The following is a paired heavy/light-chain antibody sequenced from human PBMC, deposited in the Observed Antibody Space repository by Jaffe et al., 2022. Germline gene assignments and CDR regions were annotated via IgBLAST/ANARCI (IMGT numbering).Heavy chain of an antibody. D-gene: IGHD4-17*01. J-gene: IGHJ4*02. Sequence: QVQLQQWGAGLLKPSETLSLTCAVYGGSFSGYYWSWIRQPPGKGLEWIGEINHSGSTNYNPSLKSRVTISVDTSKNQFSLKLSSVTAADTAVYYCARGRWATVTRPHVYFDYWGQGTLVTVSS. CDR1: GGSFSGYY. V-gene: IGHV4-34*01. CDR3: ARGRWATVTRPHVYFDY. CDR2: INHSGST.
Light chain of an antibody. Sequence: EIVMTQSPATLSVSPGERATLSCRASQSVSSNLAWYQQKPGQAPRLLIYGASTRATGIPARFSGSGSGTEFTLTISSLQSEDFAVYYCQQYNNWPPYSTFGQGTKVEIK. V-gene: IGKV3-15*01. CDR2: GAS. CDR3: QQYNNWPPYST. J-gene: IGKJ1*01. CDR1: QSVSSN.